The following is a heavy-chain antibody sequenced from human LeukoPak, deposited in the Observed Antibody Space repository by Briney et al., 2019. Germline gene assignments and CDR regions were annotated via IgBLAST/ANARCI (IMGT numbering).Heavy chain of an antibody. D-gene: IGHD3-16*01. V-gene: IGHV4-39*01. J-gene: IGHJ4*02. CDR3: ARGNYNYVWGGIDY. Sequence: SETLSLTRTVSGGSISSSSYYWGWIRQPPGKGLEWIASIYYSGSTYYSPSLKSRVTISLETSKNQLSLKLSSVTAADTAVYYCARGNYNYVWGGIDYWGQGTLVTVSS. CDR2: IYYSGST. CDR1: GGSISSSSYY.